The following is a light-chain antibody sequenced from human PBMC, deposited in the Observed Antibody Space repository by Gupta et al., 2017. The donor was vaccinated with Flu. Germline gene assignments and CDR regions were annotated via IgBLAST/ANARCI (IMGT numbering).Light chain of an antibody. Sequence: EIVMTQSPATLSVSPGERATLSCRASQSVTSNLAWYQQRPVQAPRLLISGASTSATGIPARFSGSGSGTEFTLTISSLQSEDFAVSYCQQYNNWPRTFGRGTEVETK. V-gene: IGKV3-15*01. CDR2: GAS. J-gene: IGKJ1*01. CDR1: QSVTSN. CDR3: QQYNNWPRT.